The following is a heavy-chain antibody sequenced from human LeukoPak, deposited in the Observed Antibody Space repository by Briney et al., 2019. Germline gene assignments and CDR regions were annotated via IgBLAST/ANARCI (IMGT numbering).Heavy chain of an antibody. V-gene: IGHV1-46*01. CDR2: INPSGGST. CDR3: ARVGDHRSPNYYYYYMDV. Sequence: ASVKVSCKASGYTFTSYYMHWVRQAPGQGLEWMGIINPSGGSTSYAQKFQGRVTMTRDMSTSTDYMELSSLRSEDTAVYYCARVGDHRSPNYYYYYMDVWGKGTTVTVSS. CDR1: GYTFTSYY. J-gene: IGHJ6*03. D-gene: IGHD3-16*01.